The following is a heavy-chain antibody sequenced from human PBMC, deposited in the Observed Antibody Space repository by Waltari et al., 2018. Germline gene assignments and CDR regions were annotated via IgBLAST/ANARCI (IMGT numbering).Heavy chain of an antibody. V-gene: IGHV4-4*02. CDR1: GDSISRSDW. J-gene: IGHJ4*02. D-gene: IGHD1-26*01. CDR2: IHGSGRS. CDR3: ARDRGRGLYLDS. Sequence: QVQLQESGPGLVKPSGTLSVTCAVSGDSISRSDWLSWVRQPSGKGLGWIGPIHGSGRSNYNPSLESRLTVSMDTSSNHFSLTLTSATAADTAIYYCARDRGRGLYLDSWGQGTLVTVSP.